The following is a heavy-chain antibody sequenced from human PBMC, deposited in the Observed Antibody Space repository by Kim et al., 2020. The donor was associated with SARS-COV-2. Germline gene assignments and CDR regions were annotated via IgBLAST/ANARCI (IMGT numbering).Heavy chain of an antibody. D-gene: IGHD1-1*01. Sequence: EGKEKNYVDAVKGRFTIARDNAKNSLSLQMNSLRADDTAVYYCVSTNTFDYWGQGTLVTVSS. J-gene: IGHJ4*02. CDR2: EGKEK. CDR3: VSTNTFDY. V-gene: IGHV3-7*03.